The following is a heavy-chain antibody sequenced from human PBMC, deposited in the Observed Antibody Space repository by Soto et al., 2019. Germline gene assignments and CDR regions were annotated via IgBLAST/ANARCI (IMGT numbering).Heavy chain of an antibody. CDR1: GFTVSNKY. J-gene: IGHJ4*02. CDR2: IYSGGST. CDR3: ARGSAAGPSPTDN. V-gene: IGHV3-66*01. D-gene: IGHD6-13*01. Sequence: GGSLRLSCAASGFTVSNKYMSWVRQAPGKGLEWVSVIYSGGSTYYADSVKGRFTISSDNSKNTLYLQINSLRVEDTAVYYCARGSAAGPSPTDNWGQGTLVTVSS.